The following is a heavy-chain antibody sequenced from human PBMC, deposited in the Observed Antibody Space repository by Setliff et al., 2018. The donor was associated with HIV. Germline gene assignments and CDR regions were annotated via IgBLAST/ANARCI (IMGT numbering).Heavy chain of an antibody. CDR3: AGDRHSSGLGSYGP. Sequence: PSETLSLTCTISGGSFGVYRWSWIRQSAGRGLDWIGRIDSSGTTAYKPSLKGRVATSVDTSRNQFSLRVTSVTAADTAVYFCAGDRHSSGLGSYGPWGPGILVTVSS. D-gene: IGHD3-10*01. V-gene: IGHV4-4*07. CDR1: GGSFGVYR. J-gene: IGHJ5*02. CDR2: IDSSGTT.